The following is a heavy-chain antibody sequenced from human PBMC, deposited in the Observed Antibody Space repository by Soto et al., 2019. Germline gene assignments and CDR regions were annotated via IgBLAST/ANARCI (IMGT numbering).Heavy chain of an antibody. J-gene: IGHJ4*02. Sequence: QVQLKESGPGLVMPSETVSLTCTVTGDSTSSYYWRWLRQPPGKGLEWIGYNSYSGSTDYNPSLKSRVTISVDTSKNQFSLKLSSATAADTAVYYCARHGGSYSFDYWGQGTLVTVSS. CDR1: GDSTSSYY. CDR3: ARHGGSYSFDY. V-gene: IGHV4-59*08. D-gene: IGHD1-26*01. CDR2: NSYSGST.